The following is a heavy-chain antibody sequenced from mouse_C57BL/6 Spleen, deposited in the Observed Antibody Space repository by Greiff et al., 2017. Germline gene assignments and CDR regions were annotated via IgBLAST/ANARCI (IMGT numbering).Heavy chain of an antibody. CDR1: GYTFTSYW. Sequence: VQLQQPGAELVKPGASVKLSCKASGYTFTSYWMHWVKQRPGQGLEWIGMIHPNSGSTNYNEKFKSKATLTVDKSSSTAYMQIRSLTSVDPAVYYCARGGEDVGSSYGVDYWGQGTTLTGSP. D-gene: IGHD1-1*01. CDR2: IHPNSGST. J-gene: IGHJ2*01. CDR3: ARGGEDVGSSYGVDY. V-gene: IGHV1-64*01.